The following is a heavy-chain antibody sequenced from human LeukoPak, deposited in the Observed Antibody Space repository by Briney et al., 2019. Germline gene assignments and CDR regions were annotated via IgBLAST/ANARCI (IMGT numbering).Heavy chain of an antibody. CDR1: GFTFSLYA. J-gene: IGHJ4*02. V-gene: IGHV3-43*02. CDR2: ISADGGST. Sequence: GGSLRLSCAASGFTFSLYAVTWVRQAPGKGLEWVSLISADGGSTFYADSVRGRFSISRDNSKNSLYLQMNSLRTEDTAMYYCAKESGKFDYWGQGTLVAVSS. CDR3: AKESGKFDY.